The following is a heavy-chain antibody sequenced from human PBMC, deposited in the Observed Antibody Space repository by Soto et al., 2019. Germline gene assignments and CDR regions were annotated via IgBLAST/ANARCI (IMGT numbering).Heavy chain of an antibody. V-gene: IGHV3-23*01. Sequence: PGGSLRLSCVASGFSFRSYAFVWVRQAPGKGLDWVSATGASDAFTYYADSVKGRFTISRDNSKNTLYLQMNGLRAEDTASYFCGGGLDLPPHKSHYGVDVWGQGTTVTVSS. CDR3: GGGLDLPPHKSHYGVDV. CDR2: TGASDAFT. J-gene: IGHJ6*02. D-gene: IGHD3-16*01. CDR1: GFSFRSYA.